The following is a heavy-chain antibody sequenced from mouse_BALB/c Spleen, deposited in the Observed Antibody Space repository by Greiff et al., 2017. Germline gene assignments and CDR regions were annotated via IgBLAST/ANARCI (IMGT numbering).Heavy chain of an antibody. CDR1: GFTFSSYG. CDR3: ARYYDGSRGAMDY. CDR2: ISSGGSYT. V-gene: IGHV5-6*01. Sequence: EVKLVESGGDLVKPGGSLKLSCAASGFTFSSYGMSWVRQTPDKRLEWVATISSGGSYTYYPDSVKGRFTISRDNAKNTLYLQMRSLKSEDTAMYYCARYYDGSRGAMDYWGQGTSVTVSA. J-gene: IGHJ4*01. D-gene: IGHD1-1*01.